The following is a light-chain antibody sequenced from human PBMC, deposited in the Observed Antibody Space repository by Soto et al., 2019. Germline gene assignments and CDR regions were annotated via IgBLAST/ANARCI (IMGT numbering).Light chain of an antibody. CDR3: SSYSSASTLWV. Sequence: QSALTQPASVSGSPGQSITISCTGTSSDVGDYNYVSWYQHHPGKAPKLMIYEVSNRPSGVSNRFSGSKSGNTASLTISGLQAEDEADYYCSSYSSASTLWVFGGGTKLTVL. J-gene: IGLJ3*02. CDR1: SSDVGDYNY. V-gene: IGLV2-14*01. CDR2: EVS.